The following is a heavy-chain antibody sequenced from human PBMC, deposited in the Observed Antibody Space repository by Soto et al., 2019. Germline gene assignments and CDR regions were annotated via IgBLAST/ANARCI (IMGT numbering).Heavy chain of an antibody. Sequence: PWGSLRLSCAASGFTFSSYEMNWFRQSPGKGLEWVSYISSSGSTIYYADSVKGRFTISRDNAKNSLYLQMNSLRAEDTAVYYCARDCRVKEDGMDVWGQGTTVTVSS. CDR2: ISSSGSTI. CDR3: ARDCRVKEDGMDV. J-gene: IGHJ6*02. D-gene: IGHD3-10*01. CDR1: GFTFSSYE. V-gene: IGHV3-48*03.